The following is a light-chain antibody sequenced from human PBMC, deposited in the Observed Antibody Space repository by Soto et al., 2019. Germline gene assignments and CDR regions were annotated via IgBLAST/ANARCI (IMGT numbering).Light chain of an antibody. CDR1: SSDVGGYNY. Sequence: QSALTQPPSASGSPGQSVTISCTGTSSDVGGYNYVSWYQQRPGKAPKLMIYEVTKRPSGVPDRFSGSKSGNTASLTVSGLQAEDEADYYCCSYAGSNPLFGGGTKLTVL. CDR2: EVT. CDR3: CSYAGSNPL. V-gene: IGLV2-8*01. J-gene: IGLJ2*01.